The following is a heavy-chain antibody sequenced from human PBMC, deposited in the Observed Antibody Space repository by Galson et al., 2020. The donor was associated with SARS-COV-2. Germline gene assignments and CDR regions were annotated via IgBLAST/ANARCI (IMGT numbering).Heavy chain of an antibody. Sequence: GGSLRLSCAASGFTFDDYAMHWVRQAPGKGLEWVSGISWNSGSIGYADSVKGRFTISRDNAKNSLYLQMNSLRAEDTALYYCAKIGGTYSYFDGGMDVWGQGTTVTVSS. CDR2: ISWNSGSI. CDR3: AKIGGTYSYFDGGMDV. J-gene: IGHJ6*02. D-gene: IGHD3-22*01. CDR1: GFTFDDYA. V-gene: IGHV3-9*01.